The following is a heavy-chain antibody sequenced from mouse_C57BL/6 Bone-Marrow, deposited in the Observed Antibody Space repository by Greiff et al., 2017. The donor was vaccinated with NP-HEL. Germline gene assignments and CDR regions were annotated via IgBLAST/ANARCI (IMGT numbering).Heavy chain of an antibody. CDR1: GYAFTNHL. CDR2: INPGSGGT. V-gene: IGHV1-54*01. CDR3: ARWSCYYGSSSY. Sequence: VQLQQSGAELVRPGTSVKVSCKASGYAFTNHLIEWVKQRPGQGLEWIGVINPGSGGTNYNEKFKGKATLTADKSSSTAYMQLSSLTSEDSAVYFCARWSCYYGSSSYWGQGTLVTVSA. J-gene: IGHJ3*01. D-gene: IGHD1-1*01.